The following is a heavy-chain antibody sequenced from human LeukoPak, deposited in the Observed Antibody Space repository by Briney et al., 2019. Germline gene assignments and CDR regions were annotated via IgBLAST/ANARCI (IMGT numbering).Heavy chain of an antibody. CDR1: GGSISSYY. Sequence: SETLSLTCTVSGGSISSYYWSWIRQPPGKGLEWIGYIYYSGSTNYNPSLKSRVTISVDTSKNQFSLKLSSVTAADTAVYYCVRVYDFWSGYYFDYWGQGTLVTVSS. V-gene: IGHV4-59*01. CDR2: IYYSGST. CDR3: VRVYDFWSGYYFDY. D-gene: IGHD3-3*01. J-gene: IGHJ4*02.